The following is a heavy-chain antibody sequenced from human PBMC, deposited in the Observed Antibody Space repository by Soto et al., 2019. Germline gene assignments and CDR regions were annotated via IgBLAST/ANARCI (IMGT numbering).Heavy chain of an antibody. D-gene: IGHD2-21*02. Sequence: ASVKVSCKASGYTFTSYDINWVRQATGQGLEWMGWMNPNSGNTGYAQKFQGRVTMTRNTSISTAYMELSSLRSEDTAVYYCASAAVRGDFDAFDIWGQGTMVTVSS. V-gene: IGHV1-8*01. CDR3: ASAAVRGDFDAFDI. CDR2: MNPNSGNT. J-gene: IGHJ3*02. CDR1: GYTFTSYD.